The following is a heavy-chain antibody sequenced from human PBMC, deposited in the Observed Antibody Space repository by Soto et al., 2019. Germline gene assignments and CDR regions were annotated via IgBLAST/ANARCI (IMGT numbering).Heavy chain of an antibody. V-gene: IGHV3-23*01. CDR2: ITTTGRNT. J-gene: IGHJ5*02. CDR3: ARGPAAAGTDWFDA. Sequence: EMQLLESGGGLVQPGGSLRLSCAASGFTFISYGMTWVRQAPGKGLEWVSGITTTGRNTYYAESVKGRFTISRDNSKNVVYLQMNSLRAEDKAVYYGARGPAAAGTDWFDAWGQGPLVIVSS. D-gene: IGHD6-13*01. CDR1: GFTFISYG.